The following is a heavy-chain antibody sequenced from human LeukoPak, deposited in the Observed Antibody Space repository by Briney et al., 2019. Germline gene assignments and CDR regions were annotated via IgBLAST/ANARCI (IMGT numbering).Heavy chain of an antibody. CDR3: ARGGPTRYSYSFDS. D-gene: IGHD1-1*01. CDR2: IYYSGNT. Sequence: PSETLSLTCTVSGDSISGGDCHWSWIRQHPGKGLEWMAYIYYSGNTYYNSSLQSRVTISIDTSQNQFSLKLSSVTAADTAVYYCARGGPTRYSYSFDSWGQGTLVTVSS. J-gene: IGHJ5*01. CDR1: GDSISGGDCH. V-gene: IGHV4-31*03.